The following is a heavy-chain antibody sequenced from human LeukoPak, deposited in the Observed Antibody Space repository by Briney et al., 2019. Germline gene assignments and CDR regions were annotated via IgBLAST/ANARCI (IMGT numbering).Heavy chain of an antibody. J-gene: IGHJ4*02. Sequence: SETLSLTCTVSGGSISSGSYYWSWIRQPAGKGLEWIGRIYTSGSTNYNPSLKSRVTISVDTSKNQFSLKLSSVTAADTAVYYCARDPARQDFDYWGQGTLVTVSS. CDR3: ARDPARQDFDY. CDR1: GGSISSGSYY. CDR2: IYTSGST. V-gene: IGHV4-61*02. D-gene: IGHD6-6*01.